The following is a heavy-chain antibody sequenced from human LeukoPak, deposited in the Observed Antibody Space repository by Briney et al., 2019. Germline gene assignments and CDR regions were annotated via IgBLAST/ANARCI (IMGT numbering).Heavy chain of an antibody. J-gene: IGHJ4*02. CDR1: GYSISSGYY. CDR3: ARDILLDY. Sequence: SETLSLTCTVSGYSISSGYYWGWIRQPPGKGLEWIGSIHYSGSTNYNPSLKGRVTISVDTSKNQFSLKLSSLTAADTAVYYCARDILLDYWGQGTLVTVSS. V-gene: IGHV4-38-2*02. D-gene: IGHD2-21*01. CDR2: IHYSGST.